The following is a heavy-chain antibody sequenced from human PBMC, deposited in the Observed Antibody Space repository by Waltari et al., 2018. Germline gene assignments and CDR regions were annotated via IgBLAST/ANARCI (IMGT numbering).Heavy chain of an antibody. CDR1: GYSISSGYY. J-gene: IGHJ3*02. D-gene: IGHD6-13*01. V-gene: IGHV4-38-2*02. CDR2: IYHSGRT. CDR3: ARENSKMQQLSAYDI. Sequence: QVQLQESGPGLVKPSETLSLTCTVSGYSISSGYYWGWIRQPPGKGLEWIGSIYHSGRTYYNPSLKSRGTISVDTSKNQFSLKLSSVTAADTAVYYCARENSKMQQLSAYDIWGQGTMVTVSS.